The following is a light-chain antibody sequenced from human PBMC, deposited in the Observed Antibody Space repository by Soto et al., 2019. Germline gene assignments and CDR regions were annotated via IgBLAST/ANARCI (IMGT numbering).Light chain of an antibody. CDR3: QHFADLPYT. J-gene: IGKJ2*01. CDR2: AAS. CDR1: QDISNY. Sequence: DIQMTQSPSSLSASVGDRVTITCQASQDISNYLNWYQQKPGKVPNLLIYAASNLETGVPSRFSGSRSGTHFTFTISSLQPEDIATYYCQHFADLPYTFGQGTKLEIK. V-gene: IGKV1-33*01.